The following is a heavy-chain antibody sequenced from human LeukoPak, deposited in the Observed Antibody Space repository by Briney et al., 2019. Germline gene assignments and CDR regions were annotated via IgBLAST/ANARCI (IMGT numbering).Heavy chain of an antibody. V-gene: IGHV5-51*01. D-gene: IGHD3-16*01. CDR1: GYSFTNYW. Sequence: GESLKISCKGSGYSFTNYWIGWVRHMPGKGLEWMGILYPGDSDTRYSPSFQGQVTISADKSISTAYLQWSSLKASDTAMYYCARAAVWGSDAFDIWGQGTMVTVSS. CDR2: LYPGDSDT. CDR3: ARAAVWGSDAFDI. J-gene: IGHJ3*02.